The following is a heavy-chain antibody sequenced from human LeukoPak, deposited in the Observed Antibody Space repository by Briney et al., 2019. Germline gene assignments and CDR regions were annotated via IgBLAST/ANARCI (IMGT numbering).Heavy chain of an antibody. Sequence: PGGSLRLSCAASGFTISSYYMAWVRQAPGKGLEWVSVIYHSGNTDYADSVKGRVTISRDNSKNTVYLQMSSLRAEDTAVYYCARVRATGYSNFAYWAREPWSPSPQ. D-gene: IGHD3-9*01. CDR2: IYHSGNT. CDR3: ARVRATGYSNFAY. CDR1: GFTISSYY. V-gene: IGHV3-53*01. J-gene: IGHJ4*02.